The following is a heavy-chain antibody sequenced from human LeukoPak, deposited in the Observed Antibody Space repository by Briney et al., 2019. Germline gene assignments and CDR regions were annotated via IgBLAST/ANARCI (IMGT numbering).Heavy chain of an antibody. J-gene: IGHJ4*02. CDR3: ARASWLLDPGGDDY. V-gene: IGHV1-18*01. CDR1: GYNFNSYG. CDR2: ISAYNGNT. Sequence: VASVKVSCKASGYNFNSYGISWVRQAPGQGLEWMGWISAYNGNTNYAQKFQGRVTMTTDTSTSTAYMELRSLRSDDTAVYYCARASWLLDPGGDDYWGQGTLVTVSS. D-gene: IGHD3-22*01.